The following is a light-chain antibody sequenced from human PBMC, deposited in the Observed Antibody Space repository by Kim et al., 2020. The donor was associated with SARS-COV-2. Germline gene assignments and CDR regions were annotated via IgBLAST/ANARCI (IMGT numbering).Light chain of an antibody. Sequence: LSLSPGARAVLSCRARQCLSGYLAWYQQRRGQAPRLLIYDVSTRAAGVPARFSGSGSGTDFTLTISSLEPEDFAIYYCQHRSNWHTFGQGTKLEI. CDR1: QCLSGY. J-gene: IGKJ2*01. CDR2: DVS. CDR3: QHRSNWHT. V-gene: IGKV3-11*01.